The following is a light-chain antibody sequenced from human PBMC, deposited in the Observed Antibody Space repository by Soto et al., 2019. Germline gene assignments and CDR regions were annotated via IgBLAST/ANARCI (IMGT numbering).Light chain of an antibody. J-gene: IGKJ4*01. CDR1: QSVRNN. Sequence: EIVMTQSPATLSVSPGDRATFSCRASQSVRNNFAWYQQKPGQAPGLLIYGASTRATGIPARFSGSGSGTEFTLTISSLQSEDFAVYYCQQYNNWPLTFGGGTKVEIK. CDR3: QQYNNWPLT. V-gene: IGKV3-15*01. CDR2: GAS.